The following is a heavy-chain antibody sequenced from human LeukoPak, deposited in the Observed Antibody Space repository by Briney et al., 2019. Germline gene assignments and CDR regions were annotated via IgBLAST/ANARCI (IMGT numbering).Heavy chain of an antibody. V-gene: IGHV5-51*01. D-gene: IGHD6-6*01. CDR1: GYSFTSYW. Sequence: GESLQISCQGSGYSFTSYWIGWVRQLPGKGLEWMGSIYPGDSDTRYSPSFQGQVTISVDTSITTAYLQWRRLNTSDTAMYYCARRSSDSSVYHNFMDVWGKGTTVTVSS. CDR2: IYPGDSDT. CDR3: ARRSSDSSVYHNFMDV. J-gene: IGHJ6*03.